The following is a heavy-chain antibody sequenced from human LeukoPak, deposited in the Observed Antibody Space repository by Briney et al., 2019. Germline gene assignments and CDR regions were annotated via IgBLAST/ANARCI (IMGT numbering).Heavy chain of an antibody. V-gene: IGHV4-38-2*02. CDR3: ARDPWGPSYDSNFDY. Sequence: SETLSLTCTVSGYSISSGYYWGWIRQPPGKGLEWIGSIYHSGSTYYNPSLKSRVTISVDTSKNQFSLKLSSVTAADTAVYYRARDPWGPSYDSNFDYWGQGTLVTVSS. J-gene: IGHJ4*02. CDR2: IYHSGST. D-gene: IGHD3-22*01. CDR1: GYSISSGYY.